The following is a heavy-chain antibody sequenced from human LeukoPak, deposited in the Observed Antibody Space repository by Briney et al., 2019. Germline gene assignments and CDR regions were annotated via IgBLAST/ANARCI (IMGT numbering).Heavy chain of an antibody. CDR3: AKDRGGFGGVIVRPWYFDY. Sequence: PGGSLRLSCAASGFTFSSYAMSWVRQAPGKGLEWVSAISGSGGSTYYADSVKGRFTISRDNSKNTLYLQMNSLRAEDTAVYYCAKDRGGFGGVIVRPWYFDYWGQGTLVTISS. CDR2: ISGSGGST. V-gene: IGHV3-23*01. CDR1: GFTFSSYA. D-gene: IGHD3-16*02. J-gene: IGHJ4*02.